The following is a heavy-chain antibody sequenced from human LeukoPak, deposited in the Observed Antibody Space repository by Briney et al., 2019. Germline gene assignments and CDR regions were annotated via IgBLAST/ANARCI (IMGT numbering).Heavy chain of an antibody. CDR2: ISAYNGNT. Sequence: GASVKVSCKASGYNFTNFGISWVRRAPGQGLEWMAWISAYNGNTNYAQKFQDRVTMTTDTSTTTAYMELRSLRADDTALYYCARGKECSSAYCPLGYWGQGTLVTVSS. J-gene: IGHJ4*02. D-gene: IGHD2-2*01. CDR1: GYNFTNFG. CDR3: ARGKECSSAYCPLGY. V-gene: IGHV1-18*04.